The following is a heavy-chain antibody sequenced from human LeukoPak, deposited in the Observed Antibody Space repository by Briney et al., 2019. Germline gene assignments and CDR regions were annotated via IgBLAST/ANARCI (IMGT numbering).Heavy chain of an antibody. CDR2: ITANGGST. CDR1: GFTFSSYA. Sequence: PGGSLRLSCAASGFTFSSYAMSWVRQAPGKGLEWVSVITANGGSTYYADSVRGRFTISRDNSKSTLYLQMNSLRAEDTALYYCTGSYYYEYFQHWGQGTLVTVSS. V-gene: IGHV3-23*01. J-gene: IGHJ1*01. D-gene: IGHD3-22*01. CDR3: TGSYYYEYFQH.